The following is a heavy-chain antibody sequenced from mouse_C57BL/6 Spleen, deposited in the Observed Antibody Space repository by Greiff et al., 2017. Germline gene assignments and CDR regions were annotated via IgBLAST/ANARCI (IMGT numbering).Heavy chain of an antibody. J-gene: IGHJ1*03. CDR1: GYTFTSYW. Sequence: VQLQQPGAELVRPGSSVKLSCKASGYTFTSYWMHWVKQRPIQGLEWIGNIDPSDSETHYNQKFKDKATLTVDKSSSTAYMQLSSLTSEDSAVYYCARSAGLLHWYFDVWGTGTTVTVSS. CDR3: ARSAGLLHWYFDV. V-gene: IGHV1-52*01. D-gene: IGHD1-1*01. CDR2: IDPSDSET.